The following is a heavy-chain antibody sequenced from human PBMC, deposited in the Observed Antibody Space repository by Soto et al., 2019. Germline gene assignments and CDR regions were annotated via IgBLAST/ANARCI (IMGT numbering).Heavy chain of an antibody. CDR3: ARALPVAKGGFDP. CDR2: IYTAGGT. V-gene: IGHV3-53*02. D-gene: IGHD2-2*01. Sequence: EVQLVETGGGLIQPGGSLRLSCAASGFTVSNPYMTWVRQPPGKGLECVSVIYTAGGTNYADSVKGRFIISRDNSKNTLYLQMNSLRAEDSAVYYCARALPVAKGGFDPWGQGTLGTFSS. CDR1: GFTVSNPY. J-gene: IGHJ5*02.